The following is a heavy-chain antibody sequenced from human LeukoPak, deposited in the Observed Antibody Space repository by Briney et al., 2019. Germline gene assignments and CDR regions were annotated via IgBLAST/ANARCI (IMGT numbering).Heavy chain of an antibody. CDR2: ISGDGGST. CDR1: GFTFDDYA. V-gene: IGHV3-43*02. Sequence: QPGGSLRLSCAASGFTFDDYAMHWVRQAPGKGLEWVSLISGDGGSTYYADSVKGRFTISRDNSKNSLFLQMNGLSTEDTALYYCARGIHDRGYADCWGQGTLVTVSS. J-gene: IGHJ4*02. CDR3: ARGIHDRGYADC. D-gene: IGHD3-22*01.